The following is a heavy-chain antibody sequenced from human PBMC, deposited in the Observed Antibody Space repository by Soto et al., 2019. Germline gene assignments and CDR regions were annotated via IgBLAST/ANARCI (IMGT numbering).Heavy chain of an antibody. D-gene: IGHD2-15*01. CDR1: GFTFSSYG. J-gene: IGHJ4*02. Sequence: GGSLRLSCAASGFTFSSYGMHWVRQAPGKGLEWVAVISYDGSNKYYADSVKGRFTISRDNSKNTLYLQMNSLRAEDTAVYYCAKDSDPIVVVVAAHFDYWGQGTLVTVSS. CDR3: AKDSDPIVVVVAAHFDY. V-gene: IGHV3-30*18. CDR2: ISYDGSNK.